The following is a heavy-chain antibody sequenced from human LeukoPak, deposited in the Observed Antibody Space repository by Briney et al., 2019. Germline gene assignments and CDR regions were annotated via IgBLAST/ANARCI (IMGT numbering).Heavy chain of an antibody. J-gene: IGHJ4*02. Sequence: GGSLRLSCAASGFTFSSYSMNWVRQAPGKGPEWVSYISSSSSTIYYADSVKGRFTISRDNAKNSLYLQMNSLRAEDTAVYYCARDSVTTVTIQIFDYWGQGTLVTVSS. CDR1: GFTFSSYS. CDR3: ARDSVTTVTIQIFDY. D-gene: IGHD4-17*01. V-gene: IGHV3-48*04. CDR2: ISSSSSTI.